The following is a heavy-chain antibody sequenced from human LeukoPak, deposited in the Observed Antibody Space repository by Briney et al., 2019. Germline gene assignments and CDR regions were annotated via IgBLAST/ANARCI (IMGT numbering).Heavy chain of an antibody. CDR1: GYSFTGYY. Sequence: ASVKVSCKASGYSFTGYYIHWVRQAPGQGLEWMGWINPNSGGTNYAQKFQGWVTMTRDTSISTAYMELSRLRSDDTAVYYCARDRGLTGDVSLDYWGQGTLVTVSS. J-gene: IGHJ4*02. CDR2: INPNSGGT. CDR3: ARDRGLTGDVSLDY. D-gene: IGHD7-27*01. V-gene: IGHV1-2*04.